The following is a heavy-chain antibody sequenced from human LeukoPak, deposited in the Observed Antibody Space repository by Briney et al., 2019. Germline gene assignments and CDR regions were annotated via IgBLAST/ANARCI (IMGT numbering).Heavy chain of an antibody. Sequence: ASVKVSCTASGYTFTSYYMHWVRQAPGQGLEWMGIINPSGGSTGYAQKFQGRVTMTRDTSTSTVYMELSSLRSEDTAVYYCARDLVVTPSGEDYWGQGTLVTVSS. D-gene: IGHD4-23*01. CDR1: GYTFTSYY. CDR3: ARDLVVTPSGEDY. V-gene: IGHV1-46*01. CDR2: INPSGGST. J-gene: IGHJ4*02.